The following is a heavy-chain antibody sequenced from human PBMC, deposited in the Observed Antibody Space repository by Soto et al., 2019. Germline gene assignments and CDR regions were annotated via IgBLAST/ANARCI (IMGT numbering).Heavy chain of an antibody. J-gene: IGHJ4*02. D-gene: IGHD4-17*01. CDR2: IYYSGST. V-gene: IGHV4-59*01. CDR3: ARDPTDYGDYAFDY. CDR1: GGSISSYY. Sequence: PSETLSLTCTVSGGSISSYYWSWIRQPPGKGLEWIGYIYYSGSTNYNPSLKSRVTISVDTSKNQFSLKLSSVTAADTAVYYCARDPTDYGDYAFDYWGQGTLVTVSS.